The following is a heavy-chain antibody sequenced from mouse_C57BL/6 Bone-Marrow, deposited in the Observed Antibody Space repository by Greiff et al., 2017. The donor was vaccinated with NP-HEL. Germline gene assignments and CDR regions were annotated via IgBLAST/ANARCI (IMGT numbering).Heavy chain of an antibody. Sequence: VHLVESGPGLVAPSQSLSITCTVSGFSLTSYAISWVRQPPGKGLEWLGVIWTGGGTNYNSALKSRLSISKDNSKSQVFLKMNSLQTDDTARYYWARKGGLYYGSRVLAYWGQGTLDTVSA. CDR3: ARKGGLYYGSRVLAY. CDR2: IWTGGGT. D-gene: IGHD1-1*01. V-gene: IGHV2-9-1*01. CDR1: GFSLTSYA. J-gene: IGHJ3*01.